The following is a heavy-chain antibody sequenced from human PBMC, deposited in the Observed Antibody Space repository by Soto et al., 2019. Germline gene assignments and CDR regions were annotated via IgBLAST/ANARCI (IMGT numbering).Heavy chain of an antibody. J-gene: IGHJ6*02. V-gene: IGHV1-3*01. CDR3: ARDPGYSSSWYPNYYYYYGMDV. CDR1: GYTFTNYA. D-gene: IGHD6-13*01. Sequence: ASVKVSCKASGYTFTNYALHWVRQAPGQRLEWMGWINPDNGNTKYSQKFQGRVSITTDTSANTAYMELSSLRSEDTAVYYCARDPGYSSSWYPNYYYYYGMDVWGQGTTVTVSS. CDR2: INPDNGNT.